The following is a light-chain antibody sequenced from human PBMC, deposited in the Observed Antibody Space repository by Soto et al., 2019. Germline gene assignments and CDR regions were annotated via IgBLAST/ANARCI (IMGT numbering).Light chain of an antibody. Sequence: ALTQSPDTLSLSPGDRATLSCRASQSVTSSYLAWYQQKPGQAPRLLIYGASSRATDIPDRFSGSGSGTDFTLTISRLEPEDFAVYYCQRYGSSPPWTFGQGTKVDIK. V-gene: IGKV3-20*01. CDR3: QRYGSSPPWT. CDR1: QSVTSSY. CDR2: GAS. J-gene: IGKJ1*01.